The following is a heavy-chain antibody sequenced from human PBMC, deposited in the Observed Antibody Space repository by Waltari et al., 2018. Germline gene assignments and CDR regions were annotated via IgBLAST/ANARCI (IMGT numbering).Heavy chain of an antibody. V-gene: IGHV3-33*01. Sequence: QVQLVESGGGVVQPGRSLRLSCAASGFTFSSYGMHWVRQAPGKGLEWVAVIWYDGSNKYYADSVKGRFTISRDNSKNTLYLQMNSLRAEDTAVYYCAAPRTGDAFDIWGQGTMVTVSS. CDR2: IWYDGSNK. J-gene: IGHJ3*02. CDR3: AAPRTGDAFDI. CDR1: GFTFSSYG. D-gene: IGHD7-27*01.